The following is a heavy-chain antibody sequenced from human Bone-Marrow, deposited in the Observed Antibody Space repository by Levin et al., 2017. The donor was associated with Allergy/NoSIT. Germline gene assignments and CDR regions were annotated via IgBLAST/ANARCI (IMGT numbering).Heavy chain of an antibody. CDR3: ARIDFSGWYFDL. D-gene: IGHD3-10*01. V-gene: IGHV2-70*04. Sequence: QTLSLPCTFSGFSLTNTGMRLRWVRQSPGKALEWLARIDWDDDKFYSKSLEPRLTISKDTSKHQVVLTMTNLDPVDTATYYCARIDFSGWYFDLWGRGILVTVSA. CDR2: IDWDDDK. CDR1: GFSLTNTGMR. J-gene: IGHJ2*01.